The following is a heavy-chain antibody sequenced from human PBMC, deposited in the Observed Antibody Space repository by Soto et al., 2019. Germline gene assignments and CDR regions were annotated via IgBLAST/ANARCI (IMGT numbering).Heavy chain of an antibody. CDR1: GFSFSSYS. Sequence: EVQLVESGGGLVKPGGSLGLPCAPSGFSFSSYSMNWVRQPPGKGLEWVSSISSSASHINYADSVKGRFTISRDNAKKSLYLQMNSLRAEDTAVYYCARGYTGYCSGGTCYWFDPWGQGTLVTVSS. CDR3: ARGYTGYCSGGTCYWFDP. V-gene: IGHV3-21*01. J-gene: IGHJ5*02. CDR2: ISSSASHI. D-gene: IGHD2-15*01.